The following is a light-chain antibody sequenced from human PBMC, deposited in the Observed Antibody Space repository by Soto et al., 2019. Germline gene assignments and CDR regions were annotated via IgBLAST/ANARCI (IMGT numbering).Light chain of an antibody. CDR2: GAS. Sequence: EIVLTQSPGTLSLSPGERATLSCRASQSVSSSYLAWYQQKPGQAPRLLIYGASSRATGIPDRFSGSASGTDFTLTISRLEPEDFAVYYCQQRSNLVSFGPGTRLEIK. V-gene: IGKV3D-20*02. CDR3: QQRSNLVS. CDR1: QSVSSSY. J-gene: IGKJ5*01.